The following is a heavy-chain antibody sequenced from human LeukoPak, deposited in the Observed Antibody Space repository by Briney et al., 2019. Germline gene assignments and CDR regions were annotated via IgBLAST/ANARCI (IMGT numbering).Heavy chain of an antibody. CDR3: ARAPYYDFWRGLYYYYYGMDV. J-gene: IGHJ6*02. CDR2: IYYSGST. Sequence: PSETLSLTCTVSGGSISSGGYYWSWIRQHPGKGLEWIGYIYYSGSTYYNPSLKSRVTISVDTSKNQFSLKLSSVTAADTAVYYCARAPYYDFWRGLYYYYYGMDVWGQGTTVTVSS. V-gene: IGHV4-31*03. D-gene: IGHD3-3*01. CDR1: GGSISSGGYY.